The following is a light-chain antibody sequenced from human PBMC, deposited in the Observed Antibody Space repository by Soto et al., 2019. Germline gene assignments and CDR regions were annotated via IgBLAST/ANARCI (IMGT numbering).Light chain of an antibody. J-gene: IGKJ5*01. CDR3: QHYFNWPPRT. CDR1: QSVSNN. CDR2: GAS. Sequence: EIVMTQSPATLSMSPGERATLSCRASQSVSNNLAWYQQKPGQAPRLLIYGASTRATGIPARFSGGGSGTEFSLHISTLQSEDFAVSYCQHYFNWPPRTFGQGTRLEIK. V-gene: IGKV3-15*01.